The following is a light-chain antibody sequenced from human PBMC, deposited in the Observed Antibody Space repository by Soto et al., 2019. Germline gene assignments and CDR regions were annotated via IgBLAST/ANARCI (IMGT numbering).Light chain of an antibody. V-gene: IGKV3-20*01. Sequence: EIVLTQSPGTLSLSPGEIATLSFSASQSLSSSYLAWYQQKPGQAPRLLIYGASSRATGIPDRVSGSGYGTDFTLTISRLEPEDFAVYYCQQYGKSPRTFGQGTKVDIK. CDR3: QQYGKSPRT. J-gene: IGKJ1*01. CDR1: QSLSSSY. CDR2: GAS.